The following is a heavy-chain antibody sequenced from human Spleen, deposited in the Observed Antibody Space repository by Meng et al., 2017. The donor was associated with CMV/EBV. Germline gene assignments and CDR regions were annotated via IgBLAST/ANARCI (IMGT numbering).Heavy chain of an antibody. CDR2: ISYDENNK. CDR1: AFTVSNYE. Sequence: GGSLRLSCAASAFTVSNYEMYWVRQAPGKGLEWVALISYDENNKYYADSVRDRITISRDNSKNTLYLQMSSQRGEDTAVYYCARGKSGNRDSPFDNWGQGTLVTVSS. J-gene: IGHJ4*02. CDR3: ARGKSGNRDSPFDN. V-gene: IGHV3-30-3*01. D-gene: IGHD4-23*01.